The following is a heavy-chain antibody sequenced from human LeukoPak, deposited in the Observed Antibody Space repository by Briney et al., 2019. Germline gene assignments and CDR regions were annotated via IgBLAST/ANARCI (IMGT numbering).Heavy chain of an antibody. Sequence: GGSLRLSCAISGLIFNTNGMNWVRQSPGKGLEWLATIAGGDESTYYADSVKGRFAISRDNSKNTVFPHMNSLRVEDTAVYYCARGVYWSLDYWGQGTPVTVSS. D-gene: IGHD1-1*01. CDR2: IAGGDEST. CDR1: GLIFNTNG. J-gene: IGHJ4*02. CDR3: ARGVYWSLDY. V-gene: IGHV3-23*01.